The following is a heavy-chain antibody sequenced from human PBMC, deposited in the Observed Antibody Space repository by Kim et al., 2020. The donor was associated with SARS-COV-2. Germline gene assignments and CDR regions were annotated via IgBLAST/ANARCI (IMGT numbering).Heavy chain of an antibody. D-gene: IGHD6-19*01. J-gene: IGHJ4*02. CDR2: ISSDSSYI. CDR3: ARDFCIAVAAVDY. V-gene: IGHV3-21*01. CDR1: GFTFSSYG. Sequence: GGSLRLSCAASGFTFSSYGMHWVRQAPGKGLEWVSAISSDSSYIYYADSVKGRFTISRDNAKNSLYLQMNSLRAEDTAVYYCARDFCIAVAAVDYWGQG.